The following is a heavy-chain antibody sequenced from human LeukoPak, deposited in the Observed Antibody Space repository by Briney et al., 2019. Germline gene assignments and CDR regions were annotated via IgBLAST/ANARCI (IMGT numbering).Heavy chain of an antibody. Sequence: PGGSLRLSCAASGFTFSTYGMNWVRQAPGKGLEWVSYIGTSSSTIYYADSVKGRFTISRDNAKNSLYLQMNNLRDEDTAVYYCARHDYGGNSGGYWGQGTLVTVSS. V-gene: IGHV3-48*02. CDR1: GFTFSTYG. D-gene: IGHD4-23*01. J-gene: IGHJ4*02. CDR3: ARHDYGGNSGGY. CDR2: IGTSSSTI.